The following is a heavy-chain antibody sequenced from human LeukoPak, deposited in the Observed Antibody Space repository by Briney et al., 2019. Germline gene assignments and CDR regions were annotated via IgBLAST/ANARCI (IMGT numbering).Heavy chain of an antibody. J-gene: IGHJ6*02. V-gene: IGHV3-7*03. Sequence: GGSLRLSCAASRFTFSNYWMHWVRQAPGKGLEWVANIKQDGSEKYYVDSVKGRFTISRDNAKNSLYLQMNSLRAEDMAVYYCARAMDVWGQGTTVTVSS. CDR1: RFTFSNYW. CDR2: IKQDGSEK. CDR3: ARAMDV.